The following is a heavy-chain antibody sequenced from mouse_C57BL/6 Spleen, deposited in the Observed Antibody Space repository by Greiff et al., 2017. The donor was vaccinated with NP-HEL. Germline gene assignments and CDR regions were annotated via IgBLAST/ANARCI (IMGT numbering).Heavy chain of an antibody. CDR1: GYTFTSYW. J-gene: IGHJ4*01. D-gene: IGHD2-1*01. CDR3: ARADYGNYERCAMDY. Sequence: QVQLQQPGAELVKPGASVKLSCKASGYTFTSYWMHWVKQRPGQGLEWIGMIHPNRGSTNYNEKFKSKATLTVDKSSSTAYMQLSSLTSEDSAVYYCARADYGNYERCAMDYWGKGTSVTVAS. V-gene: IGHV1-64*01. CDR2: IHPNRGST.